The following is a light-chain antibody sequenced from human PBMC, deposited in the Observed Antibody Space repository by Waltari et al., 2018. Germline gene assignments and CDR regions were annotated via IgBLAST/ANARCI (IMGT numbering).Light chain of an antibody. V-gene: IGLV1-40*01. J-gene: IGLJ2*01. CDR3: QSYDSSLSGSGV. CDR2: VNS. Sequence: QSVLTQPPSVSGAPGQRVTISCTGSSSNIGAGYDVHWYQQLPGTAPKLRIYVNSNRPSGVPDRFSGSKSGTSASLAITGLQAEDEADYYCQSYDSSLSGSGVFGGGTKLTVL. CDR1: SSNIGAGYD.